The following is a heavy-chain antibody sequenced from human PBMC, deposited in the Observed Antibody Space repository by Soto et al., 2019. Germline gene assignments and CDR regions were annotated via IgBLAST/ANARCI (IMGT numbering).Heavy chain of an antibody. CDR3: ARVRLSILERRGYDY. CDR2: INPSGGST. Sequence: ASVKISCKASGYTFTSYYMHWVREAPGQGLEWMGIINPSGGSTSYAQKFQGRVTMTRDTSTSTVYMELSSLRSEDTAVYYCARVRLSILERRGYDYWGKGTLVTVSS. V-gene: IGHV1-46*01. D-gene: IGHD1-1*01. J-gene: IGHJ4*02. CDR1: GYTFTSYY.